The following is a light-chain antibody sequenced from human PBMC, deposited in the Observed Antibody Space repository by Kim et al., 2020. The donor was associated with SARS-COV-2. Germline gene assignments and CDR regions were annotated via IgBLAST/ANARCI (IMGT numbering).Light chain of an antibody. CDR3: KSRDTSGENVV. CDR2: GEN. Sequence: AQSQTGGTTCQDDSLRTYFASWYRQKPGQAPRLVIYGENNRPSGIADRLSGSRSGNTASLTIAVAQAEDEADYYCKSRDTSGENVVFGGGTQLTVL. J-gene: IGLJ2*01. V-gene: IGLV3-19*01. CDR1: SLRTYF.